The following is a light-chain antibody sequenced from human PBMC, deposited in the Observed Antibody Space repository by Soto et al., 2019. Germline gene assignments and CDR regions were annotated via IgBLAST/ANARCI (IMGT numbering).Light chain of an antibody. Sequence: DIQMTQSPSTLPASVGDRVINTCRASQSIHSWLAWYQQKAGEAPKLLIYKATTLQSGVPSRFSGSGSGTEFSLTISRLQPEDFATYFCQQYDRSSSFGQGTRLEI. CDR3: QQYDRSSS. V-gene: IGKV1-5*03. J-gene: IGKJ2*01. CDR2: KAT. CDR1: QSIHSW.